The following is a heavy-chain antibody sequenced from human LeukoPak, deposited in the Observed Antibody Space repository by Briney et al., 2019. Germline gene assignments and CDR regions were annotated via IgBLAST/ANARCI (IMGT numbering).Heavy chain of an antibody. D-gene: IGHD3-3*01. CDR3: AVAQNDFWSGHYRPTFDY. CDR1: GYTLTELS. J-gene: IGHJ4*02. V-gene: IGHV1-24*01. CDR2: FDPEDGET. Sequence: GASVKVSCKVSGYTLTELSMHWVRQAPGKGLEWMGGFDPEDGETIYAQKFQGRVTMTEDTSTDTAYMELSSLRSEDTAVYYCAVAQNDFWSGHYRPTFDYWGQGTLATVSS.